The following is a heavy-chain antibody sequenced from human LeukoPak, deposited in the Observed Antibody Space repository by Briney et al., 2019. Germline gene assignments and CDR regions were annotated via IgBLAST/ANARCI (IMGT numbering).Heavy chain of an antibody. J-gene: IGHJ4*02. CDR2: ISGSGGST. CDR1: GFTFSSYA. Sequence: GGSLRLSCAASGFTFSSYAMSWVRQAPGKGLEWVSAISGSGGSTYYADSVKGQFTISRDNSKNTLYLQMNSLRAEDTAVYYCAKGGLWFGELIDYWGQGTLVTVSS. V-gene: IGHV3-23*01. CDR3: AKGGLWFGELIDY. D-gene: IGHD3-10*01.